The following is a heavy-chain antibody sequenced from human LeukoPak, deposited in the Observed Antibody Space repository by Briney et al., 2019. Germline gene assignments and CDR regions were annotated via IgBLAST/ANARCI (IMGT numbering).Heavy chain of an antibody. CDR3: ARGGHQRIITIFGVVITAIDY. CDR2: ISGSGGST. Sequence: GGSLRLSCAASGFTFSSYAMSWVRQAPGKGLEWVSAISGSGGSTYYADSVKGRFTISRDNSKNTLYLQMNSLRAEDTAVYYCARGGHQRIITIFGVVITAIDYWGQGTLVTVSS. CDR1: GFTFSSYA. J-gene: IGHJ4*02. V-gene: IGHV3-23*01. D-gene: IGHD3-3*01.